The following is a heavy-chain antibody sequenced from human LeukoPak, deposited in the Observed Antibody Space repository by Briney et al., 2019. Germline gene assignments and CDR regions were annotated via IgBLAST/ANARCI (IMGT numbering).Heavy chain of an antibody. Sequence: GGSLRLSCAASGFTFSSYWMSWVRQATGKGLEWVTNIKQDGSEKYYVDSVKGRFTISRDNAKNSLYLQMNSLRAEDTAVYYCARFSIAVAGTLTFDYWGQGTLVTVSS. J-gene: IGHJ4*02. D-gene: IGHD6-19*01. CDR1: GFTFSSYW. CDR2: IKQDGSEK. CDR3: ARFSIAVAGTLTFDY. V-gene: IGHV3-7*01.